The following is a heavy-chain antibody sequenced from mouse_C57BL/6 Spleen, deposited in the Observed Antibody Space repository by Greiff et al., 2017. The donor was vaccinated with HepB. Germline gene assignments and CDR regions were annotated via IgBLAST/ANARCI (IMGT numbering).Heavy chain of an antibody. V-gene: IGHV1-26*01. CDR3: ARVAQALFDY. D-gene: IGHD3-2*02. CDR2: INPNNGGT. CDR1: GYTFTDYY. J-gene: IGHJ2*01. Sequence: EVQLQQSGPELVKPGASVKISCKASGYTFTDYYMNWVKQSHGKSLEWIGDINPNNGGTSYNQKFKGKATLTVDKSSSTAYMELRSLTSEDSAVYYCARVAQALFDYWGQGTTLTVSS.